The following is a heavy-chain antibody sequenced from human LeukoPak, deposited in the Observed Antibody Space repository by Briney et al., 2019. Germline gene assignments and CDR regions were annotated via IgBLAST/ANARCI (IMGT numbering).Heavy chain of an antibody. Sequence: GGSLRISCAASGFTFSSYATSWVRQAPGKGLEWVSAISGSGGSTYYADSVKGRFTISRDNSKNTLCLQMNTLRAEDTAVYYCAREYGYYFDYWGQGTLVTVSS. V-gene: IGHV3-23*01. J-gene: IGHJ4*02. CDR1: GFTFSSYA. CDR2: ISGSGGST. CDR3: AREYGYYFDY. D-gene: IGHD3-10*01.